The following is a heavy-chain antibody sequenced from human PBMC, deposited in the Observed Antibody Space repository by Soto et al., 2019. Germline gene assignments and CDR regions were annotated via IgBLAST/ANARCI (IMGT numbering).Heavy chain of an antibody. CDR1: GGTFSSYA. CDR3: ARGGITGTTDLGDPFDY. CDR2: IIPIFGTA. V-gene: IGHV1-69*13. D-gene: IGHD1-7*01. Sequence: SVKVSCKASGGTFSSYAISWVRQAPGQGLEWMGGIIPIFGTANYAQKFQGRVTITADESTSTAYMELSSLKSEDTAVYYCARGGITGTTDLGDPFDYWGQGTLVTVSS. J-gene: IGHJ4*02.